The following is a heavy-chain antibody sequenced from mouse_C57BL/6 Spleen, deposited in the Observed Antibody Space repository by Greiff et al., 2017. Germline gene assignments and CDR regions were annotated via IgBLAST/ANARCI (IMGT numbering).Heavy chain of an antibody. V-gene: IGHV1-64*01. CDR2: IHPNSGST. D-gene: IGHD2-3*01. CDR3: ARYDGYYPFDY. Sequence: VQLQQPGAELVKPGASVKLSCKASGYTFTSYWMHWVKQRPGQGLEWIGMIHPNSGSTNYNEKFKSKATLTVDKSSSTAYMQLSSLTSDVSAVYYCARYDGYYPFDYWGQGTTLTVSS. CDR1: GYTFTSYW. J-gene: IGHJ2*01.